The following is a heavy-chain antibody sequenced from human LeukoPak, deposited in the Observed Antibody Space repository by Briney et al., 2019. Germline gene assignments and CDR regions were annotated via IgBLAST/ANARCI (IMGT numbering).Heavy chain of an antibody. CDR2: IIYSGGST. D-gene: IGHD3-22*01. CDR1: GFTFSRSA. Sequence: PGGSLRLSCAASGFTFSRSAMSWVRQGAGAGLEFVAAIIYSGGSTYYGDSVKGRFTTSSDNSKNTLYLQMNSLRAEDTALYYCAKDGLYYDGSEHVYYFDSWRQGTLVTVPS. CDR3: AKDGLYYDGSEHVYYFDS. V-gene: IGHV3-23*01. J-gene: IGHJ4*02.